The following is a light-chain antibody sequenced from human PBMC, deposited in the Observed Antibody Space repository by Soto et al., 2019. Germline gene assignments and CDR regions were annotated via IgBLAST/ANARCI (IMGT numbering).Light chain of an antibody. CDR3: QQLNSFPIP. J-gene: IGKJ3*01. Sequence: QLTQSPSSLSASVGDRVTISCRASQGIANFLAWYQQKPGKAPKLLIYGASTLQSGVPSRFSGSGSGTDFTLTISSLQPEDCATYYCQQLNSFPIPFGPGTKVDIK. CDR2: GAS. V-gene: IGKV1-9*01. CDR1: QGIANF.